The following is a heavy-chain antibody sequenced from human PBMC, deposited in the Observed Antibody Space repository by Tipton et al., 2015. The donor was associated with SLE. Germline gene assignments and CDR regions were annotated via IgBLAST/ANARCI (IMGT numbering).Heavy chain of an antibody. Sequence: TLSLTCTVSGGSISSGSYYWSWIRQPAGKGLEWIGYIHTSGSTNYNPSLKSRVTISVDTSKNQFSLKVSSVTAADTAVYSCARGGEAVLTWDYFDYWGRGTLVTVSS. CDR1: GGSISSGSYY. V-gene: IGHV4-61*09. CDR3: ARGGEAVLTWDYFDY. CDR2: IHTSGST. D-gene: IGHD6-19*01. J-gene: IGHJ4*02.